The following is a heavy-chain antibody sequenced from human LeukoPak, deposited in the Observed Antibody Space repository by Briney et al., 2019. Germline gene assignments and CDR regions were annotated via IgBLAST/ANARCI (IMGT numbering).Heavy chain of an antibody. CDR3: ARGAATVTPFYSWFDP. D-gene: IGHD4-17*01. Sequence: GGSLRLSCAASGFTVSSDYMSWVRQAPGKGLEWVSVIYSGGSTYYADSVKGRFTISRDNAKNSLYLQMNSLRAEDTAVYYCARGAATVTPFYSWFDPWGQGTLVTVSS. CDR2: IYSGGST. CDR1: GFTVSSDY. J-gene: IGHJ5*02. V-gene: IGHV3-53*01.